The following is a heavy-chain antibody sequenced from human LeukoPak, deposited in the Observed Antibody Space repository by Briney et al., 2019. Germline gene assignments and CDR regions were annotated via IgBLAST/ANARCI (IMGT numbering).Heavy chain of an antibody. Sequence: PSETLSLTCTVSGGSISSSSYLWGWIRQPPGKGLEWIGSMYYSGSTYYNPSLKSRVTISVDTSKNQFSLKLSSVTAADTAVYYCARRYYDYVWGSYNYYYYYYMDVWGKGTTVTISS. CDR3: ARRYYDYVWGSYNYYYYYYMDV. CDR1: GGSISSSSYL. V-gene: IGHV4-39*01. CDR2: MYYSGST. D-gene: IGHD3-16*01. J-gene: IGHJ6*03.